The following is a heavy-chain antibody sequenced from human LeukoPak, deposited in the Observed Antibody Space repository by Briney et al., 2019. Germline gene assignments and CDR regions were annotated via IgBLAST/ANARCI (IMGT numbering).Heavy chain of an antibody. CDR3: SRAVNPFNYYNGMDV. CDR2: IYPGDSDT. D-gene: IGHD4-11*01. J-gene: IGHJ6*02. Sequence: GESLKISCKGSGYSFTSYWIGWVRQMPGKALEWMGIIYPGDSDTRYSPSFQGQVTISADKSISTAYLQWSSLKASDTAMYYCSRAVNPFNYYNGMDVWGQGTTVTVSS. CDR1: GYSFTSYW. V-gene: IGHV5-51*01.